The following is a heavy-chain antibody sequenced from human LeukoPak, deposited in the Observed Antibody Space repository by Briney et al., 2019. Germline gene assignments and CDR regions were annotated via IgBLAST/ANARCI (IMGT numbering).Heavy chain of an antibody. CDR3: ARGRGGSYYFY. V-gene: IGHV4-34*01. J-gene: IGHJ4*02. Sequence: SETLSLTCAVYGGSLSGYYWSWLRQPPGKGLEWIGEINHSGSTNYNPSLKSRVTISVDTSKNQFSLKLSSVTAADTAVYYCARGRGGSYYFYWGQGTLVTVSS. CDR1: GGSLSGYY. D-gene: IGHD1-26*01. CDR2: INHSGST.